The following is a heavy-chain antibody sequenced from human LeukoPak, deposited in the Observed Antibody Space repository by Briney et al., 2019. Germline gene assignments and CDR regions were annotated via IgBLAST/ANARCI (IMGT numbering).Heavy chain of an antibody. V-gene: IGHV3-23*01. Sequence: GGSLRLSCTASGFTFSSYTMSWVRQAPGEGLKWVSTITTGGPNTYYADSVKGRFTVSRDDSKNTLYLQMNSLRAEDTAVYYCAKDGGLWVSAHWGDSWGRGTLVTVSS. J-gene: IGHJ4*02. D-gene: IGHD7-27*01. CDR3: AKDGGLWVSAHWGDS. CDR2: ITTGGPNT. CDR1: GFTFSSYT.